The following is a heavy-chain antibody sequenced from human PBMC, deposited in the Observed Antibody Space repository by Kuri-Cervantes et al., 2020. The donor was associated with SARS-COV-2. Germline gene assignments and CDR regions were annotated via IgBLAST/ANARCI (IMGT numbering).Heavy chain of an antibody. CDR1: GFTFTSSA. V-gene: IGHV1-58*01. Sequence: SVKVSCKASGFTFTSSAVQWVRQARGQRLEWIGWIVVGSGNTNYAQKFQERVAITRDMSTSTAYMGLSSLRSEDTAVYYCARAPESGSHYDFWSGYYRMYYYYGMDVWGQGTTVTVSS. CDR3: ARAPESGSHYDFWSGYYRMYYYYGMDV. J-gene: IGHJ6*02. CDR2: IVVGSGNT. D-gene: IGHD3-3*01.